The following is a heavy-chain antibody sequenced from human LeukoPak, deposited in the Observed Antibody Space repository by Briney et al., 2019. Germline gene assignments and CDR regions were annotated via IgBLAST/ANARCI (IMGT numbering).Heavy chain of an antibody. Sequence: GESLKISCKGSGYSFTSYSVAWVRQMPGKGLEWMGIIYPRDSDTRYSPSFQGQVTISADKSINTAYLQWSGLKASDTAVYYCARHVTTASAARGFDIWGQGTMVTVSS. V-gene: IGHV5-51*01. D-gene: IGHD1-14*01. CDR1: GYSFTSYS. J-gene: IGHJ3*02. CDR2: IYPRDSDT. CDR3: ARHVTTASAARGFDI.